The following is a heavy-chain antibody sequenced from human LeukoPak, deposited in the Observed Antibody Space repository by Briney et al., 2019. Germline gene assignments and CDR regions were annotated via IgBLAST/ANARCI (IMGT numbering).Heavy chain of an antibody. CDR3: AILPLTVVTPLDV. D-gene: IGHD4-23*01. Sequence: ASVKVSCVVSGHSLVELVMHWVRPAPGKGVEWVGGFDPEEGETFYAQEVLGRVSMTEDTSTDTAYMELSSLTSEDTAVYYCAILPLTVVTPLDVWGQGTTVTVSS. CDR1: GHSLVELV. J-gene: IGHJ6*02. CDR2: FDPEEGET. V-gene: IGHV1-24*01.